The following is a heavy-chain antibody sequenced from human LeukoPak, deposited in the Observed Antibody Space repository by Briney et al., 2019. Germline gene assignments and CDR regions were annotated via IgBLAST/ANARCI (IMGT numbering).Heavy chain of an antibody. D-gene: IGHD6-19*01. CDR2: IYPGDSDA. V-gene: IGHV5-51*01. CDR1: GYSFTSYW. J-gene: IGHJ3*02. CDR3: ARRSKSGWSPGAFDI. Sequence: GESLKISCKGSGYSFTSYWIGWVRQMPGKGLEWMGIIYPGDSDARYSPSFQGQVTISADKSISTAYLQWSSLKASDTAMYYCARRSKSGWSPGAFDIWGQGIMVTVSS.